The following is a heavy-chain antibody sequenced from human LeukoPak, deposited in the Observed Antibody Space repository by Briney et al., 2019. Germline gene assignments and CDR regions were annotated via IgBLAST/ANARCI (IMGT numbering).Heavy chain of an antibody. CDR3: ARDRLSDFFGTAYSFDY. V-gene: IGHV3-64*01. D-gene: IGHD3-3*01. Sequence: GGSLRLSCAASGFTFSSYAMHWVRQAPGKGLEYVSAISSNGGSTYYANSVKGRFTISRDNSKNTLYLQMGSLRAEDTAVYYCARDRLSDFFGTAYSFDYWGQGTLVTVSS. CDR2: ISSNGGST. J-gene: IGHJ4*02. CDR1: GFTFSSYA.